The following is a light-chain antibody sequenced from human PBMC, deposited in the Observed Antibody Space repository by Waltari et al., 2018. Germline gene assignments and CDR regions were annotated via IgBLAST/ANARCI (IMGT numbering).Light chain of an antibody. CDR3: AAWDDSLNGWV. J-gene: IGLJ3*02. CDR2: SNN. CDR1: SSNIGSNP. V-gene: IGLV1-44*01. Sequence: QSVLTQPPSASGTPGQRVTIPCSGSSSNIGSNPVNLYQQVPGTAPKLLIYSNNQRPSGVPDRFSGSKSGTSASLAISGLQSEDEAHYYCAAWDDSLNGWVFGGGTKLTDL.